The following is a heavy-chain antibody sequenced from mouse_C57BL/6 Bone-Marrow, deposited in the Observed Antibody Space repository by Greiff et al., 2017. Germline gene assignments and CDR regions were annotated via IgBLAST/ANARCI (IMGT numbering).Heavy chain of an antibody. CDR2: ISNGGGST. D-gene: IGHD1-1*01. J-gene: IGHJ3*01. CDR1: GFTFSDYY. V-gene: IGHV5-12*01. Sequence: EVHLVESGGGLVQPGGSLKLSCAASGFTFSDYYMYWVRQTPEKRLEWVAYISNGGGSTYYPDTVKGRFTISRDNAKNTLYLQMSRLKSEDTAMYYCASLRAYWGQGTLVTVSA. CDR3: ASLRAY.